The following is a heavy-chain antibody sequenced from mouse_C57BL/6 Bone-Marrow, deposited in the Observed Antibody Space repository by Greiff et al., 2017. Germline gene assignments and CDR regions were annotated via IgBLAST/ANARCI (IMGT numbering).Heavy chain of an antibody. D-gene: IGHD2-1*01. Sequence: EVMLVESGGGLVQPGGSLKLSCAASGFTFSDYYMHLVRQTPEKRLEWVAYISNGGGSSYYSDTVYVRFTISIDNANNTLYLQMSRLKSENTAIYYCARQGYYGIFDYWGQGTTLTVSS. J-gene: IGHJ2*01. V-gene: IGHV5-12*01. CDR3: ARQGYYGIFDY. CDR1: GFTFSDYY. CDR2: ISNGGGSS.